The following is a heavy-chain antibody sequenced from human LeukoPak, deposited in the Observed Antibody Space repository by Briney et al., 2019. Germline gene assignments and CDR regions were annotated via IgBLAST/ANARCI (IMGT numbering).Heavy chain of an antibody. Sequence: GGSLRLSCAASGFTFSSYWMSWARQAPGKGLEWVANIKQDGSEKYYVDSVKGRFTISRDNAKNSLYLQMNSLRAEDTAVYYCAREASSSGWFSFDPWGQGTLVTVSS. CDR2: IKQDGSEK. J-gene: IGHJ5*02. CDR3: AREASSSGWFSFDP. V-gene: IGHV3-7*01. D-gene: IGHD6-19*01. CDR1: GFTFSSYW.